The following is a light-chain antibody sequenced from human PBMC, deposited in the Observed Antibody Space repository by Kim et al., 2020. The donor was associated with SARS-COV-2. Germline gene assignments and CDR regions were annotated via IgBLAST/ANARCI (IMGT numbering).Light chain of an antibody. Sequence: DIEMTQSPSSLSASVGDRVTITCRAGQTIVNFLNWYQVKPGKPPRFLIYAASSLQTGVPSRFSGSGSGTDFTLTITNLQPEDFGTYSCLQSYSTPHSFGQGTKLEI. CDR3: LQSYSTPHS. CDR2: AAS. CDR1: QTIVNF. J-gene: IGKJ2*03. V-gene: IGKV1-39*01.